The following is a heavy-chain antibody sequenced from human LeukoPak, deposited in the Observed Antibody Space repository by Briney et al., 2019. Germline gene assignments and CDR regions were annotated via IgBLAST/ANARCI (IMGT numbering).Heavy chain of an antibody. V-gene: IGHV3-23*01. D-gene: IGHD3-3*01. J-gene: IGHJ4*02. Sequence: QAGGSLRLSCAASGFTFSSYAMSWVRQASGKGLEWVSAISGSGGSTYYADSVKGRFTISRDNSKNTLYLQMNSLRAEDTAVYYCAKDRRIWSGYPYYFDYWGQGTLVTVSS. CDR2: ISGSGGST. CDR1: GFTFSSYA. CDR3: AKDRRIWSGYPYYFDY.